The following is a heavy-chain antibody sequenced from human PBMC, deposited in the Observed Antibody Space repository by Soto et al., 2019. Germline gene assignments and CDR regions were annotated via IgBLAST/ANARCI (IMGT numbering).Heavy chain of an antibody. Sequence: QVQLVQSGAEVKKPGSSVKVSCKASGGTFSNYAISWVRQAPGQGLEWMGGVFPMLSTAHYAQKFQGKVTITADEPTSTAYRELSGLRSEYKAVYYCARERFSSDWYRGYNYGMEVWGQGTTVTVSS. CDR3: ARERFSSDWYRGYNYGMEV. D-gene: IGHD6-13*01. V-gene: IGHV1-69*12. J-gene: IGHJ6*02. CDR1: GGTFSNYA. CDR2: VFPMLSTA.